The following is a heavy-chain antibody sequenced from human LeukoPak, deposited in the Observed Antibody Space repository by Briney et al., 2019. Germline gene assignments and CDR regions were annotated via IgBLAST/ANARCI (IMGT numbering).Heavy chain of an antibody. Sequence: SETLSLTCTVSGGSISSYYWSWIRQPPGKGLEWIGYIYYSGSTNYNPSLKSRVTVSVDTSKNQFSLKLSSVTAADTAVYYCARDRKDYSNNWFDPWGQGTLVTVSS. V-gene: IGHV4-59*01. J-gene: IGHJ5*02. CDR2: IYYSGST. D-gene: IGHD2-15*01. CDR3: ARDRKDYSNNWFDP. CDR1: GGSISSYY.